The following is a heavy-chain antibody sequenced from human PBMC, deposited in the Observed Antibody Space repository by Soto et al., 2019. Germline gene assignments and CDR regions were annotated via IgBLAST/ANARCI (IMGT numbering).Heavy chain of an antibody. Sequence: QLQLQESGSGLVKPSQTLSLTCAVSGGSISSGGYSWSWIRQPPGKGLEWIGYIYHSGSTYYNPSLKSRLTISVDRFKNQFSLKLGSVTATHTAVYNCARELGLWGRGTLVTVSS. CDR2: IYHSGST. V-gene: IGHV4-30-2*01. CDR3: ARELGL. CDR1: GGSISSGGYS. J-gene: IGHJ2*01. D-gene: IGHD7-27*01.